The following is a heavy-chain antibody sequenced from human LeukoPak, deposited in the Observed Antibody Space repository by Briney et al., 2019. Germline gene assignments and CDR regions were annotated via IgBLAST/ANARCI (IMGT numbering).Heavy chain of an antibody. CDR2: IKPDESEK. Sequence: PTGGSLRLSCATSGFTFSNYWLTWVRQAPGKGLESVANIKPDESEKYYVGSVKGRFTISRDNAKNSLYLQMNSLRAEDTAVYYCAKWGPYDILTGRINWGQGTLVTVSS. CDR1: GFTFSNYW. CDR3: AKWGPYDILTGRIN. D-gene: IGHD3-9*01. V-gene: IGHV3-7*03. J-gene: IGHJ4*02.